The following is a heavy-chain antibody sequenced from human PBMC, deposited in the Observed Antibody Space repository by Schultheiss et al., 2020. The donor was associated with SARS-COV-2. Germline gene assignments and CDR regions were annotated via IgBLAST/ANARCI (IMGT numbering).Heavy chain of an antibody. J-gene: IGHJ6*02. Sequence: GESLKISCAASGFTFSSYGMHWVRQAPGKGLEWVAVIWYDGSNKYYADSVKGRFTISRDNSKNTLYLQMNSLRAEDTAVYYCARDRGVRGYYGMDVWGQGTTVTVSS. CDR2: IWYDGSNK. D-gene: IGHD3-10*01. V-gene: IGHV3-33*01. CDR1: GFTFSSYG. CDR3: ARDRGVRGYYGMDV.